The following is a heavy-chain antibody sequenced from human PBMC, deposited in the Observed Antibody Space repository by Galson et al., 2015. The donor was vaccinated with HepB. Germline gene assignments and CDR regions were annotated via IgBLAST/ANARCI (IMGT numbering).Heavy chain of an antibody. J-gene: IGHJ4*02. Sequence: SVKVSCKASGYTITAYAFHWVRQAPGQRLKWVGWINSGKGNTEYSQKFQGRVTLTTDTSANTAYMELTRLTSEDTAVYYCATGPVLPFGRPFVAPPYFDQWGQGSLVAVS. D-gene: IGHD2-8*01. CDR1: GYTITAYA. CDR2: INSGKGNT. CDR3: ATGPVLPFGRPFVAPPYFDQ. V-gene: IGHV1-3*01.